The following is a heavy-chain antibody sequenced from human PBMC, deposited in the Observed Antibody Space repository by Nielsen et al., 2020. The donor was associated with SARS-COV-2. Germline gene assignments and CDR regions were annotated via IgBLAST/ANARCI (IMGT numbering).Heavy chain of an antibody. V-gene: IGHV3-30-3*01. CDR3: ARAHRLFPNPGPHYYYGMDV. J-gene: IGHJ6*02. D-gene: IGHD3-22*01. CDR2: ISYDGSNK. CDR1: GFTFSSYA. Sequence: GGSLRLSCAASGFTFSSYAMHWVRQAPGKGLEWVAVISYDGSNKYYADSVKGRFTISRDNSKNTLYLQMNSLRAEDTAVYYCARAHRLFPNPGPHYYYGMDVWGQGTTVTVSS.